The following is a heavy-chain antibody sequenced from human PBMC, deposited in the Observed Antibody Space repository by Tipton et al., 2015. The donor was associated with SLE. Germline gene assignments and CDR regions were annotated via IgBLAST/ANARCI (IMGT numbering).Heavy chain of an antibody. D-gene: IGHD3-3*01. CDR2: ISAYNGNT. Sequence: QLVQSGPEVKKPGASVKVSCKASGYTFTSYGISWVRQAPGQGLEWMGWISAYNGNTNYAQNLQGRVTMTTDTSTSTAYMELSSLRSEDTAVYYCAGGGYYDFWSGPDAFDIWGQGTMVTVSS. CDR1: GYTFTSYG. J-gene: IGHJ3*02. V-gene: IGHV1-18*01. CDR3: AGGGYYDFWSGPDAFDI.